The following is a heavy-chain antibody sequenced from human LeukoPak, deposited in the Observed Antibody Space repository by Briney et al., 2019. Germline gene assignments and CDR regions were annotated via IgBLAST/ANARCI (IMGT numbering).Heavy chain of an antibody. Sequence: SETLSLTCTVSGGSISSYYWSWIRQPPGKGLEWIGYIHYSGSTNYNPSLKSRVTISVDTSKNQFSLKLSSVTAADTAVYYCARVIPAAKAFDIWGQGTMVTVSS. CDR2: IHYSGST. J-gene: IGHJ3*02. V-gene: IGHV4-59*01. CDR1: GGSISSYY. D-gene: IGHD2-2*01. CDR3: ARVIPAAKAFDI.